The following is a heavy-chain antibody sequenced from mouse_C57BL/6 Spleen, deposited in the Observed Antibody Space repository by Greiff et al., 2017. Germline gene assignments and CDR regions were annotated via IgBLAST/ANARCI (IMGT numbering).Heavy chain of an antibody. CDR1: GFTFSDYG. CDR2: ISSGSSTI. J-gene: IGHJ4*01. D-gene: IGHD2-12*01. CDR3: ARIAPLRQNAMDY. V-gene: IGHV5-17*01. Sequence: EVKLVESGGGLVKPGGSLKLSCAASGFTFSDYGMHWVRQAPGKGLEWVAYISSGSSTIYYADTVTGRFTISRDNAKNTLFLQMTSLRSEDTAMYYCARIAPLRQNAMDYWGQGTSVTVSS.